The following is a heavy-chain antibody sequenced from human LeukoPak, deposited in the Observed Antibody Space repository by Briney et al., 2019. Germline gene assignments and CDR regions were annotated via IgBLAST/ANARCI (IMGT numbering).Heavy chain of an antibody. J-gene: IGHJ4*02. V-gene: IGHV1-18*01. D-gene: IGHD3-22*01. CDR2: ISAYNGNT. CDR3: ARAPYYYDSSGYLTGGY. Sequence: ASVKVSCKASGYTFTSYGISWVRQAPGQGLEWMGWISAYNGNTNYAQKLQGRVTMTTDTSTSTAYMELRSLRSDDTAVYYCARAPYYYDSSGYLTGGYWGQGTLVTVSS. CDR1: GYTFTSYG.